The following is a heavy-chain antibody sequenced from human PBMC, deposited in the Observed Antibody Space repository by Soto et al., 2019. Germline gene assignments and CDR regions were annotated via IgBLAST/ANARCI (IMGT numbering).Heavy chain of an antibody. V-gene: IGHV3-21*01. CDR1: GFTFSSYS. D-gene: IGHD2-15*01. J-gene: IGHJ4*02. Sequence: GGSLRLSCAASGFTFSSYSMNWVRQAPGKGLEWVSSISSSSSYIYYADSVKGRFTISRDNAKNSLYLQMNSLRAEDTAVYYCARDFKGLRGGGFDYWGQGTPVTVSS. CDR2: ISSSSSYI. CDR3: ARDFKGLRGGGFDY.